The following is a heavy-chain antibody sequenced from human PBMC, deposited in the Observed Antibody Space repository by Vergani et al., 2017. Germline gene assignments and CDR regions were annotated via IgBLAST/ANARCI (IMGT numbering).Heavy chain of an antibody. D-gene: IGHD2-21*01. J-gene: IGHJ3*01. Sequence: EVDLVESGGGLAQPGGSLRLSCEASGITFWKFGMHWVRQGPGKGLEWVSGISWNSGTVDYADSVRGRFTISRDNAKNSLFLEMNNLRFEDTAVYFCTKGSGYCHDSDGDSYNPDTGVDFWGQGTLVTVSS. CDR1: GITFWKFG. CDR2: ISWNSGTV. V-gene: IGHV3-9*01. CDR3: TKGSGYCHDSDGDSYNPDTGVDF.